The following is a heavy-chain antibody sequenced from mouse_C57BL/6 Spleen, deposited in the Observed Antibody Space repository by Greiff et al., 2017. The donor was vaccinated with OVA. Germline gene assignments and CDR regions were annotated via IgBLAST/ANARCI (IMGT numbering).Heavy chain of an antibody. CDR1: GYTFTSYW. Sequence: VQLQQSGAELVKPGASVKMSCKASGYTFTSYWITWVKQRPGQGLEWIGDIYPGSGSNNYNEKFKSKATLTVDTSSSTAYMQLSSLTSEDSAVYYCAREGYDYDEAWFAYWGQGTLVTVSA. J-gene: IGHJ3*01. D-gene: IGHD2-4*01. V-gene: IGHV1-55*01. CDR2: IYPGSGSN. CDR3: AREGYDYDEAWFAY.